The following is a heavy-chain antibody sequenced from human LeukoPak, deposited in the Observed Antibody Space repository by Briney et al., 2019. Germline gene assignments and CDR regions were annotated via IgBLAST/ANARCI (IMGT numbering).Heavy chain of an antibody. J-gene: IGHJ4*02. D-gene: IGHD2-8*02. V-gene: IGHV3-23*01. CDR2: IFPSGGEI. Sequence: GGSLRLSCAASGFTFSTFAMIWVRQPPGKGLEWVSSIFPSGGEIHYADSVRGRFTISRDNSKSALSLQMNSLRAEDTAIYYCATYRQVLLPFESWGQGTLVTVSS. CDR3: ATYRQVLLPFES. CDR1: GFTFSTFA.